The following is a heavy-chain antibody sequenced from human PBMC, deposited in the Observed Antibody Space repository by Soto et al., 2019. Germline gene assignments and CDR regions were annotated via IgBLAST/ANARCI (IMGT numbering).Heavy chain of an antibody. J-gene: IGHJ5*01. CDR2: TYYRSKWYN. CDR3: ARLSNSSSWSGGDWSDS. V-gene: IGHV6-1*01. D-gene: IGHD6-13*01. Sequence: SQTLSLTCAISGDSVSSNSAAWNWIRQSPSRGLEWLGRTYYRSKWYNDYAVSVKSRITINPDTSKNQFSLQLNSVTPEDTAVYYCARLSNSSSWSGGDWSDSWGQGTLVTVSS. CDR1: GDSVSSNSAA.